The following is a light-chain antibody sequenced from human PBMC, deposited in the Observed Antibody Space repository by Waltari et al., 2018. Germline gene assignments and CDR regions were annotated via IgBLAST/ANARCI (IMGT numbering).Light chain of an antibody. J-gene: IGKJ1*01. CDR3: QNYLRLPVT. CDR2: GAS. Sequence: EIVLTQSPGTLSLSLGDRATVSCRASQRVSRAFAWYQQTPGPAPRLLIYGASTRATGSPDRFKGSGPGTDFSHTISRLEPDDLAVYYCQNYLRLPVTFGQGTTGE. CDR1: QRVSRAF. V-gene: IGKV3-20*01.